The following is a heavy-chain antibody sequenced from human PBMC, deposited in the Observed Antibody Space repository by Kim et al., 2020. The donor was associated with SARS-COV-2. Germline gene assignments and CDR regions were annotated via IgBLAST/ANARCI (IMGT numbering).Heavy chain of an antibody. V-gene: IGHV3-53*01. J-gene: IGHJ6*02. Sequence: DSVKGRCTISRDNSKKTLYLQMNSLRAEDTAVYYCARESRSVDYYYGMDVWGQGTTVTVSS. CDR3: ARESRSVDYYYGMDV.